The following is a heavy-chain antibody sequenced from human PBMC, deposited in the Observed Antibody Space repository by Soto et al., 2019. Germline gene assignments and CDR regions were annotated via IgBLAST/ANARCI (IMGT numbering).Heavy chain of an antibody. CDR2: MYYSGTT. Sequence: WETLSLTCTVSGGSISSSSYFWGWIRQPPGKGLEWIGSMYYSGTTYYNPSLKSRVTISVDTSKNQFSLKLSSVTAADTAVYYCYRDQLEGNWFDPWGQRTLVPVSS. D-gene: IGHD1-1*01. V-gene: IGHV4-39*07. J-gene: IGHJ5*02. CDR1: GGSISSSSYF. CDR3: YRDQLEGNWFDP.